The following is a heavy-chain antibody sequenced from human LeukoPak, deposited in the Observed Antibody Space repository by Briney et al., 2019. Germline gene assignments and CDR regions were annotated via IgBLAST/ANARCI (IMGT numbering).Heavy chain of an antibody. D-gene: IGHD2-2*01. V-gene: IGHV3-30-3*01. CDR3: ARGRSIVVVPAAPDY. Sequence: GGSLRLSCAASGFTFSSYAMHCVRQAPGKGLEWVAVISYDGSNKYYADSVKGRFTISRDNSKNTLYLQMNSLRAEDTAVYYCARGRSIVVVPAAPDYWGQGTLVTVSS. CDR2: ISYDGSNK. CDR1: GFTFSSYA. J-gene: IGHJ4*02.